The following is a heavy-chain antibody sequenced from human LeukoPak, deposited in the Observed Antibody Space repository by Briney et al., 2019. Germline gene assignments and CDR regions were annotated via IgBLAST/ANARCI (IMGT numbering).Heavy chain of an antibody. CDR1: GGYISSYY. J-gene: IGHJ4*02. D-gene: IGHD2-21*02. CDR3: ARDQSSGDGIDY. V-gene: IGHV4-59*01. CDR2: IYYSGST. Sequence: SETLSLTCTVSGGYISSYYWSWIRQPPGKGLEWIGYIYYSGSTNYNPSLKSRVTISVDTSKNQFSLKLSSVTAADTAVYYCARDQSSGDGIDYWGQGTLVTVSS.